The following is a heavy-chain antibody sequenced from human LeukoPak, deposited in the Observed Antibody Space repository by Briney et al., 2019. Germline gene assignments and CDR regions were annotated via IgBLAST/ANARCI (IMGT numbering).Heavy chain of an antibody. V-gene: IGHV3-48*04. D-gene: IGHD4-17*01. CDR1: GFTFSSYS. CDR2: ISSSSSTI. CDR3: ARGPHDYADY. Sequence: SGGSLRLSCAASGFTFSSYSMNWVRQAPGKGLEWVSYISSSSSTIYYADSVKGRFTISRDNAKNSLYLQMNSLRAEDRAVYYCARGPHDYADYWGQGTLVTVSS. J-gene: IGHJ4*02.